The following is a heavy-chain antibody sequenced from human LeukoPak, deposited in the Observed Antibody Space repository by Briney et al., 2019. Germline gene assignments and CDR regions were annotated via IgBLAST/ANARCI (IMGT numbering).Heavy chain of an antibody. CDR3: ARTFGYSSGEGY. J-gene: IGHJ4*02. V-gene: IGHV1-18*01. CDR2: ISAYNGNT. CDR1: GYTFTSYG. D-gene: IGHD6-19*01. Sequence: GASVKVSCKASGYTFTSYGISWVRQAPGQGLEWMGWISAYNGNTNYAQKLQGRVTITADESTSTAYMEVSSLRSEDTAVYYCARTFGYSSGEGYWGQGTLVTVSS.